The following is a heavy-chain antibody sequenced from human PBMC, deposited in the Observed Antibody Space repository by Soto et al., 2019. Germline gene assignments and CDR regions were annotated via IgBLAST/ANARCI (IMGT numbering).Heavy chain of an antibody. D-gene: IGHD6-6*01. CDR3: ARDREYSSSAGNNWFDP. CDR1: GYSFTNHW. V-gene: IGHV5-51*01. CDR2: IYPGDSDM. J-gene: IGHJ5*02. Sequence: PGESLEISCEGVGYSFTNHWIAWVRQMPGKGLEWMGTIYPGDSDMRYSPSFRGQVTMSVDKSINTAYLQWGSLKAADTAVYYCARDREYSSSAGNNWFDPWGQGTLVTVSS.